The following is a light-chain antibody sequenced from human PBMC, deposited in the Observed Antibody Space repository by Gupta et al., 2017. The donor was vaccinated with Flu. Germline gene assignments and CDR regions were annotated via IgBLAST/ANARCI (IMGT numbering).Light chain of an antibody. CDR2: EDN. Sequence: TVTISCTRSSGSIAHHYVQWYQQRPGSSPTPVIYEDNQRPSGVPDRFSGSVYSSSDSVSINSSGLKAEDEYYCYCTYYNTNTVVFGGGTKLTVL. V-gene: IGLV6-57*01. CDR3: TYYNTNTVV. J-gene: IGLJ2*01. CDR1: SGSIAHHY.